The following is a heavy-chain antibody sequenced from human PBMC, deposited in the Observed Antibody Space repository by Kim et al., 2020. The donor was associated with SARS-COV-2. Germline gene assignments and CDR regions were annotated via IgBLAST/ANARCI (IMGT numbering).Heavy chain of an antibody. CDR3: ARDLYGLAAAVYY. V-gene: IGHV1-69*13. CDR1: GGTFSSYA. D-gene: IGHD6-13*01. J-gene: IGHJ4*02. CDR2: IIPIFGTA. Sequence: SVKVSCKASGGTFSSYAISWVRQAPGQGLEWMGGIIPIFGTANYAQKFQGRVTITADESTSTAYMELSSLRSEDMAVYYCARDLYGLAAAVYYWGQGTLVTVSS.